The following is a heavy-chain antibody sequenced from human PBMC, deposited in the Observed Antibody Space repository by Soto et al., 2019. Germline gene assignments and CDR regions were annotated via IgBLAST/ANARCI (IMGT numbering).Heavy chain of an antibody. CDR2: ISAYNGNT. Sequence: QVQLVQSGSEVKKPGASVNFSCKASGYTVPSYGISWVRQAPGQGLEWMGWISAYNGNTNYAQELQGRVTMTTDTTTSRAYMQLRRLRSDERAVYYCARARPYDYLWGSEKTDDAFDIWGQGTMVTVSS. V-gene: IGHV1-18*01. J-gene: IGHJ3*02. D-gene: IGHD3-16*01. CDR1: GYTVPSYG. CDR3: ARARPYDYLWGSEKTDDAFDI.